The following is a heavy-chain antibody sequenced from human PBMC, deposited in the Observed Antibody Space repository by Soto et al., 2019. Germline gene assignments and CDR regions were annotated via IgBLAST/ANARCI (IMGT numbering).Heavy chain of an antibody. CDR3: AKAGEQLWMSLPFVY. V-gene: IGHV3-23*01. Sequence: EVQLLESGGGLVQPGGSLRLSCVGSGFFFSSYTMTWVRQAPGKGLEWVSSFSATSENTYYADSVRGRFTISRDNSKNPIFLQMNSLTAEDRAMNNCAKAGEQLWMSLPFVYWGKGILVTVPS. CDR2: FSATSENT. CDR1: GFFFSSYT. J-gene: IGHJ4*02. D-gene: IGHD6-13*01.